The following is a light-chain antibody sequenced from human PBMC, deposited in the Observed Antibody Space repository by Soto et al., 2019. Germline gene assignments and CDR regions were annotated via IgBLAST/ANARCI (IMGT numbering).Light chain of an antibody. J-gene: IGKJ3*01. CDR3: QRFNTFPHT. Sequence: AIQLTQSPSSLSASVGDRVTITCRASQDINSRLVWYQQKPGKAPKLLISDAFTFRSGVPSRFSGSGSGTDFTLTISSLQPEDFATYYCQRFNTFPHTFGPGTKVDIK. CDR1: QDINSR. V-gene: IGKV1-13*02. CDR2: DAF.